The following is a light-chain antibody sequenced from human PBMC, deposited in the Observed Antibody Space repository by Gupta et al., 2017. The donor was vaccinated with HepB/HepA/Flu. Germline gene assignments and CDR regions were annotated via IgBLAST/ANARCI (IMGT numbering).Light chain of an antibody. CDR2: DAS. Sequence: ETVLTQSPATLSLSPGQRATLSCRASQSVNSYLAWYQQKPGQAPRLLIYDASQRATGIPARFSGSGYGTDFTLTISSLEPEDFAVYYCQRRNNWPPLTFGGGTKVEI. CDR1: QSVNSY. CDR3: QRRNNWPPLT. V-gene: IGKV3-11*01. J-gene: IGKJ4*01.